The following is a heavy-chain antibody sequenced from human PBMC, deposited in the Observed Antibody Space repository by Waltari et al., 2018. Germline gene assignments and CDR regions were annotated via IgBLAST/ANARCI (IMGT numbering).Heavy chain of an antibody. Sequence: QVQLVQSGAEVKKPGASVKVSCKASGYTFTGYYMHWVRQAPGKGVEGKGRMNPNSGGTNEAQKFQGRVTMTRDTSISTAYMELSRLRSDDTAVYYCAREVDDFWSGYYHFDYWGQGTLVTVSS. V-gene: IGHV1-2*06. CDR2: MNPNSGGT. D-gene: IGHD3-3*01. CDR3: AREVDDFWSGYYHFDY. J-gene: IGHJ4*02. CDR1: GYTFTGYY.